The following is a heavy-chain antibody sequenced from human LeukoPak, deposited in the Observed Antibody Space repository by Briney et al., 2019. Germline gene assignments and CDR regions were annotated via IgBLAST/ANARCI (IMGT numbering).Heavy chain of an antibody. CDR2: IYYSGST. V-gene: IGHV4-59*01. J-gene: IGHJ5*02. CDR1: GGSISSYY. D-gene: IGHD1-1*01. CDR3: ARGGSTGTNLNWVDP. Sequence: SQTLSLTCTVSGGSISSYYWSWIRQPPGKGLEWIGYIYYSGSTNYNPSLKSRVTISVDTSKNQFSLKLSSVTAADTAVYYCARGGSTGTNLNWVDPWGQGTLVTVSS.